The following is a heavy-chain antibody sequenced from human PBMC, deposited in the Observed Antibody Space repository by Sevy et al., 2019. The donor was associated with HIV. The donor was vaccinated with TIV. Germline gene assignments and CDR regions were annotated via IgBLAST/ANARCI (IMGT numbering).Heavy chain of an antibody. D-gene: IGHD2-8*01. CDR2: LSFGCGEI. CDR3: AREGCTNASDY. V-gene: IGHV3-23*01. Sequence: GGSLRLSCAASGFTFSKYSMSWVRQPPGKGLEWVSTLSFGCGEINYADSVKGRFTISRDNSKSSVYLQMNNLRPEDTAVYYCAREGCTNASDYRSHATLVPVSP. J-gene: IGHJ4*01. CDR1: GFTFSKYS.